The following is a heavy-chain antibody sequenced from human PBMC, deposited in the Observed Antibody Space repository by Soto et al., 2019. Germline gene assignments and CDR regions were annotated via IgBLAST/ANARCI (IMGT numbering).Heavy chain of an antibody. V-gene: IGHV3-7*01. CDR3: ATTLTTSAEYFQH. J-gene: IGHJ1*01. Sequence: GGSLRLSCAASGFIFRNYWMSWVRQAPGKGLEWVAHIKDDGSDIHYVDSVKDRFTISRDNAKSSLILQMNSLRTEDTAVYYCATTLTTSAEYFQHWGQGTPVTVSS. CDR1: GFIFRNYW. D-gene: IGHD3-16*01. CDR2: IKDDGSDI.